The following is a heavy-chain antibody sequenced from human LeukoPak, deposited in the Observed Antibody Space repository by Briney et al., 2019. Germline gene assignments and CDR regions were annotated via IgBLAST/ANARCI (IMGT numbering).Heavy chain of an antibody. V-gene: IGHV3-66*01. D-gene: IGHD4-17*01. J-gene: IGHJ5*02. CDR2: IYSGGST. CDR3: TRDYGDNWFDP. CDR1: GLTVSSNY. Sequence: GGSLRLSCAASGLTVSSNYMSWVRQAPGKGLEWVSVIYSGGSTYYADSVKGRFTISRDNSKNTLYLQMNGLRAEDTAVYYCTRDYGDNWFDPWGQGTLVTVSS.